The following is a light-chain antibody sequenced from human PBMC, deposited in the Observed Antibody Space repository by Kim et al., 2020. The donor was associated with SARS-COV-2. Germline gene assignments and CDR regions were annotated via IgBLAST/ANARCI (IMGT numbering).Light chain of an antibody. Sequence: SYELTQPPSVSVAPGKTARVTCGGNNIGGKSVHWYQQRPGQAPVLVIYYDSDRPSGIPERFSGSKSGNTATLTISRVEAGDEDDYYCQVWDSSSDHWVFG. CDR2: YDS. J-gene: IGLJ3*02. V-gene: IGLV3-21*01. CDR1: NIGGKS. CDR3: QVWDSSSDHWV.